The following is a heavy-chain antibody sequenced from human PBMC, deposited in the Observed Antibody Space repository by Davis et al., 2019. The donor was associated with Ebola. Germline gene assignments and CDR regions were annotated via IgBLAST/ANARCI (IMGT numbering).Heavy chain of an antibody. CDR3: ARGTIFGHFDY. J-gene: IGHJ4*02. CDR1: GFTFSSYD. Sequence: GGSLRLSCPASGFTFSSYDMHWVRQAPGKGLEWVSAIGTAGDTYYPGSVKGRFTISRENAKNSLYLQMNSLRAGDTAVYYCARGTIFGHFDYWGQGTLVTVSS. V-gene: IGHV3-13*01. D-gene: IGHD3-3*01. CDR2: IGTAGDT.